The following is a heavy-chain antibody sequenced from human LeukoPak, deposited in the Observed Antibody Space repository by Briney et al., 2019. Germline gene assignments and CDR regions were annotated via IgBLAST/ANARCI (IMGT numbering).Heavy chain of an antibody. CDR3: ARYSPTTVDAFDI. CDR1: GGSISSYY. CDR2: IYYSGST. D-gene: IGHD5-18*01. J-gene: IGHJ3*02. Sequence: SETLSLTCTVSGGSISSYYWSWIRQPPGKGLEWIGYIYYSGSTNYNPSLKSRVTISVDTSKNQFSLKLSSVTAADTAVYYCARYSPTTVDAFDIWGQGTMVTVSS. V-gene: IGHV4-59*01.